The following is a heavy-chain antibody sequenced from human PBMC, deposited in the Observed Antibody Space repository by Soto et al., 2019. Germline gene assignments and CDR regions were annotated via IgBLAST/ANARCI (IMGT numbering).Heavy chain of an antibody. CDR3: AASNWNYFGGWGYFDY. V-gene: IGHV4-61*01. D-gene: IGHD1-7*01. CDR1: GGSVSSGSYY. J-gene: IGHJ4*02. Sequence: SETLSLTCTVSGGSVSSGSYYWSWIRQPPGKGLEWIGYIYYSGSTNYNPSLKSRVTISVDTSKNQFSLKLSSVTAADTAVYSCAASNWNYFGGWGYFDYWGQGTLVTVSS. CDR2: IYYSGST.